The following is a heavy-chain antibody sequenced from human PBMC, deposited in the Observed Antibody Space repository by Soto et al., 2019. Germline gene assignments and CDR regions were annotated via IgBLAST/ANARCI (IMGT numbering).Heavy chain of an antibody. CDR1: GFTFDDYA. V-gene: IGHV3-9*01. CDR3: AKSIGSYYLGQYYLDY. CDR2: ISWNSGSI. D-gene: IGHD3-10*01. Sequence: GGSLRLSCAASGFTFDDYAMHWVRQAPGKGLEWVSGISWNSGSIGYADSVKGRFTISRDNAKNSLYLQMNSLRAEDTALYYCAKSIGSYYLGQYYLDYWGQGTLVTVSS. J-gene: IGHJ4*02.